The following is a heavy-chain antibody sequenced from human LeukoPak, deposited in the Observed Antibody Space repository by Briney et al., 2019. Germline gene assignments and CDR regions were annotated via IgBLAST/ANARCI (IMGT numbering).Heavy chain of an antibody. Sequence: ASVKVSCKASGGTFSSYAISWVRQAPGQGLEWMGRIIPILGIANYAQKFQGRVTITADKSTSTAYMELSSLRSEDTAVYYCAKDRGVWFGELFLWFDPWGQGTLVTVSS. V-gene: IGHV1-69*04. CDR1: GGTFSSYA. CDR2: IIPILGIA. J-gene: IGHJ5*02. D-gene: IGHD3-10*01. CDR3: AKDRGVWFGELFLWFDP.